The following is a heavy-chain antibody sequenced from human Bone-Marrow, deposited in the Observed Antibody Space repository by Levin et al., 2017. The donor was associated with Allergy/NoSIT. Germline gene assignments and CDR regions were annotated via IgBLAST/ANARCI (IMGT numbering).Heavy chain of an antibody. CDR2: IYPADSDT. D-gene: IGHD3-22*01. CDR1: GYSFTTYW. CDR3: AGRGDFYDSRNYEFEFGGFDI. J-gene: IGHJ3*02. V-gene: IGHV5-51*01. Sequence: PGGSLRLSCKGSGYSFTTYWIGWVRQMPGKGLEWMGIIYPADSDTRYSPSFQGQVTISVDTSISTAYLQWSSLKASDAAIYYCAGRGDFYDSRNYEFEFGGFDIWGPGAMVTVSS.